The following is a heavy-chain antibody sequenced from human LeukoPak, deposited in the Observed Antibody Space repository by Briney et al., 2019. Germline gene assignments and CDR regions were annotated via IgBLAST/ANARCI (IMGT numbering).Heavy chain of an antibody. J-gene: IGHJ3*02. CDR3: ARRTTITANGAFDI. D-gene: IGHD5-18*01. V-gene: IGHV4-59*01. CDR1: GASISSYY. Sequence: SETLSLTCTVSGASISSYYWNWIRQPPGKGLEWIGYIYHSGSTNYNPSLKSRVTISLDTSKNHFSLKLSSVTAADTGVYYCARRTTITANGAFDIWGQGTMVTVSS. CDR2: IYHSGST.